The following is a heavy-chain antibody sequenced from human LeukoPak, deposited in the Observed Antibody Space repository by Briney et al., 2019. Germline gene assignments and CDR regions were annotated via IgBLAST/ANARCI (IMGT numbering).Heavy chain of an antibody. D-gene: IGHD6-6*01. CDR2: ISPTGSTT. CDR3: ARGPNSNWSGLDF. Sequence: GGSLRLSCTASGFSFSGHWMHWARQLPGKGLVWVSRISPTGSTTSYADSVKGRFTVSRDNAKNTLYLQVNNLRAEDTAVYYSARGPNSNWSGLDFWGQGTLLTVSS. V-gene: IGHV3-74*01. J-gene: IGHJ4*02. CDR1: GFSFSGHW.